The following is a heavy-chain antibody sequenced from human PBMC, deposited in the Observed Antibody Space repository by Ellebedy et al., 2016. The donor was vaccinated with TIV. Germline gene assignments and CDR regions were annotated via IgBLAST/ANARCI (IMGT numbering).Heavy chain of an antibody. CDR3: ATDGSYGDYRAPTHAFQI. CDR1: GFSFRSYW. D-gene: IGHD4-17*01. CDR2: INQDGIEK. J-gene: IGHJ3*02. Sequence: GESLKISCAASGFSFRSYWMSWVRQAPGKGLEWVANINQDGIEKYYVDSVKGRFTISRDNTKNSLYLQMSSLRVEDTAVFYCATDGSYGDYRAPTHAFQIWGQGTLVTVSS. V-gene: IGHV3-7*01.